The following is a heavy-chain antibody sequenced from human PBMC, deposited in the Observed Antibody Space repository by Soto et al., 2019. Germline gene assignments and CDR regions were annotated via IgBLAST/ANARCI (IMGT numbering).Heavy chain of an antibody. V-gene: IGHV4-61*08. J-gene: IGHJ3*02. Sequence: SETLSLTCSVSGGSVSSVGHYWSWIRQPPGKGLQWIPYISYTGTTNYIPSLKCRVTISMDMSRNRVSLRMDSVTAVDTDFYCCARDRSDNSNSYEASDIWVQGTMVNVYS. D-gene: IGHD1-20*01. CDR3: ARDRSDNSNSYEASDI. CDR2: ISYTGTT. CDR1: GGSVSSVGHY.